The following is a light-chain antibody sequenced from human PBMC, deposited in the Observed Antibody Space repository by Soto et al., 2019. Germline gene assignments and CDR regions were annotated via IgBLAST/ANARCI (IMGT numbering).Light chain of an antibody. Sequence: DIQMTQSPASLSASVGDRVNITCRASQGISNYLAWYQQKPGKVPKLLIYAASTLHSGVPSRFSGSGSGTDFTLTISSLQPEDVAIYYCQKYNSAPWTFGQGTKVDIK. V-gene: IGKV1-27*01. CDR2: AAS. J-gene: IGKJ1*01. CDR1: QGISNY. CDR3: QKYNSAPWT.